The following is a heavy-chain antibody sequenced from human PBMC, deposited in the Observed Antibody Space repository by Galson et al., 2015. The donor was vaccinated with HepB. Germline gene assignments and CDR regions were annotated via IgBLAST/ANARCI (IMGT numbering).Heavy chain of an antibody. CDR3: VKDAYGDLRKKSFHF. J-gene: IGHJ3*01. D-gene: IGHD4-17*01. Sequence: SLRLSCAASGFTFSSYAMHWVRQAPGKGLEYLSCITSNGGTTYYADSVKGTFTISRDNSKNTLYLQMSSLRTEDTAVYYCVKDAYGDLRKKSFHFWGQGTMVTVSS. V-gene: IGHV3-64D*06. CDR1: GFTFSSYA. CDR2: ITSNGGTT.